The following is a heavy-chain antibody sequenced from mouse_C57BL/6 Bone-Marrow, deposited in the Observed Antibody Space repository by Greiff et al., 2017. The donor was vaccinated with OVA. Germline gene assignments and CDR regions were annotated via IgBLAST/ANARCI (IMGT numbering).Heavy chain of an antibody. D-gene: IGHD2-3*01. CDR1: SYAFSSSW. CDR2: IYPGDGDT. CDR3: AHDGYYFAY. Sequence: QVQLKQSGPELVKPGASVKISCKASSYAFSSSWMNWVKQRPGKGLEWIGRIYPGDGDTNYNGKFKGKATLTADKSSSTAYMQLSSLTSEDSAVYFCAHDGYYFAYWGQGTLVTVSA. V-gene: IGHV1-82*01. J-gene: IGHJ3*01.